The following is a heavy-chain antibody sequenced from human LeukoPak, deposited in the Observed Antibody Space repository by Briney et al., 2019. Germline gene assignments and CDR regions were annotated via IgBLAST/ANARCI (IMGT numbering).Heavy chain of an antibody. D-gene: IGHD3-22*01. J-gene: IGHJ4*02. V-gene: IGHV1-69*05. CDR3: AREEAYYYDSSGDFDY. CDR1: GGTFSSYA. Sequence: VASVKVSCKACGGTFSSYAISWVRQAPGQGLEWMGRIIPIFGTANYAQKFQGRVTITTDESTSTAYMELSSLRSEDTAVYYCAREEAYYYDSSGDFDYWGQGTLVTVSS. CDR2: IIPIFGTA.